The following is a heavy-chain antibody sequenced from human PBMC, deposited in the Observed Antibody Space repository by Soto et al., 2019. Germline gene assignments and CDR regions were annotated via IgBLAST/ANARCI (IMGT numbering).Heavy chain of an antibody. CDR3: ATSNWFDP. J-gene: IGHJ5*02. V-gene: IGHV4-39*01. Sequence: QLQLQESGPGLVKPSETLSLTCTVSGGSISSRGYYWGWIRQPPGKGLEWIGNIYYSGRTYYNPSLKSRVTISVDTSKNQFSLKLSAVTAADTAVYYCATSNWFDPWGQGTLVTVSS. CDR2: IYYSGRT. CDR1: GGSISSRGYY.